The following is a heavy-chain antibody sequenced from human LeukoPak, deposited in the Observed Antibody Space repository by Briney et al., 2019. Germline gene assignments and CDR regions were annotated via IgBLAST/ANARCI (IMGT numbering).Heavy chain of an antibody. D-gene: IGHD3-16*01. V-gene: IGHV3-21*01. J-gene: IGHJ3*01. CDR3: ARGLAFDL. CDR2: ITGDCNYI. CDR1: GFTFNDYT. Sequence: GGSLRLSCAASGFTFNDYTMTWVRQAPGKGLEWVSSITGDCNYIFYADSVKGRFTISRDNAQNSLFLELNSLRGEDTAVYYCARGLAFDLWGQGTVVSVSS.